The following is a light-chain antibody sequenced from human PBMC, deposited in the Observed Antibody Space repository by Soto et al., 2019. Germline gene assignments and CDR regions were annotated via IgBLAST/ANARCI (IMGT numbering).Light chain of an antibody. Sequence: QSELTQPASVSGSPGQSIAISCTGTSGDVGGYDYVSWYQQHPDKAPKLMIYEVTKRPSWVSNRFSGSKSGNTASLTISGLQPEDEADYYCSSHTSGSTRVFGSGTKLTVL. CDR2: EVT. V-gene: IGLV2-14*01. J-gene: IGLJ1*01. CDR1: SGDVGGYDY. CDR3: SSHTSGSTRV.